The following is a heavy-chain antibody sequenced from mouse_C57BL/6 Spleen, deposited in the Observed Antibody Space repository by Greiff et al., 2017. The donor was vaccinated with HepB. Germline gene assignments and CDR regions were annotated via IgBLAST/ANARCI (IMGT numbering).Heavy chain of an antibody. Sequence: VQLQESGAELVRPGSSVKLSCKASGYTFTSYWMDWVKQRPGQGLEWIGNIYPSDSETHYNQKFKDKATLTVDKSSSTAYMQLSSLTSEDSAVYYCARGDSSGYDYWGQGTTLTVSS. CDR3: ARGDSSGYDY. V-gene: IGHV1-61*01. CDR1: GYTFTSYW. D-gene: IGHD3-2*02. CDR2: IYPSDSET. J-gene: IGHJ2*01.